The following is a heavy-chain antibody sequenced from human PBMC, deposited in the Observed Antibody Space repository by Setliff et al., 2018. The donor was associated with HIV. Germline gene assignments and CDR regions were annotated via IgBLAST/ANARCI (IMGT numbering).Heavy chain of an antibody. CDR3: ARNPDSGYDSGAFDI. J-gene: IGHJ3*02. D-gene: IGHD5-12*01. CDR1: GYTFTSYT. CDR2: INSGNGNT. V-gene: IGHV1-3*01. Sequence: GASVKVSCKASGYTFTSYTMHWVRQAPGQRLEWMGWINSGNGNTKYSQKFQGRVTITRDISAITAYMELSSLISEDTAVYYCARNPDSGYDSGAFDIWGQGTMVTVS.